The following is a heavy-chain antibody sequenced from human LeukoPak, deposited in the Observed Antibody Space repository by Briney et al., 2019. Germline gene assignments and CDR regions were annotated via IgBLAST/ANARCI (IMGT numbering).Heavy chain of an antibody. J-gene: IGHJ6*02. V-gene: IGHV4-34*01. CDR2: IHNSGTT. CDR3: ARHTSRGSSSWPPPYYYYYYGMDV. CDR1: GGPFSGYF. D-gene: IGHD6-13*01. Sequence: SETLSLTCAVSGGPFSGYFWSWIRQSSGKGLEWIGEIHNSGTTNYNPSLNSRVTISEDTSKNQFSLKLSSVTAADTAVYYCARHTSRGSSSWPPPYYYYYYGMDVWGQGTTVTVSS.